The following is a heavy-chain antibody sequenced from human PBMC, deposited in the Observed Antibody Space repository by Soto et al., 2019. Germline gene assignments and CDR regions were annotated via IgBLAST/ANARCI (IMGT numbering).Heavy chain of an antibody. Sequence: GGSLRHSCAASGFTFSSYAMHWVRQAPGKGLEWVAVISYDGSNKYYADSVKGRFTISRDNSKNTLYLQMNSLRAEDTAVYYCARYYGSVPFDPWGQGTLVTVSS. D-gene: IGHD3-10*01. CDR3: ARYYGSVPFDP. J-gene: IGHJ5*02. CDR1: GFTFSSYA. V-gene: IGHV3-30-3*01. CDR2: ISYDGSNK.